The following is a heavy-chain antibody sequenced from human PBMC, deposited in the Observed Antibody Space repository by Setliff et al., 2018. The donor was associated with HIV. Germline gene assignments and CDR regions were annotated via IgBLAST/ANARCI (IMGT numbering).Heavy chain of an antibody. CDR2: IYTSGST. Sequence: KTSETLSLTCTVSGVSISSGSYYWSWIRQPAGKGLEWIGHIYTSGSTNYNPSIKSRVTISVDTSKNQFSLKLSSGTAADTAVYYCARPAPRGYSYGHYYFDYWGQGTLVTVSS. J-gene: IGHJ4*02. D-gene: IGHD5-18*01. CDR1: GVSISSGSYY. CDR3: ARPAPRGYSYGHYYFDY. V-gene: IGHV4-61*09.